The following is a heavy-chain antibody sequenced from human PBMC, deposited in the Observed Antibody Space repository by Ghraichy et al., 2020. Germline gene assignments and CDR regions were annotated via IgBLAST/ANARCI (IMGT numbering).Heavy chain of an antibody. CDR3: ARVRDQLLSFYYMDV. J-gene: IGHJ6*03. CDR2: IYYSGST. D-gene: IGHD2-2*01. CDR1: GGSISSYY. Sequence: SETLSLTCTVSGGSISSYYWSWIRQPPGKGLEWIGYIYYSGSTNYNPSLKSRVTISVDTSKNQFSLKLSSVTAADTAVYYCARVRDQLLSFYYMDVWGKGTTVTVSS. V-gene: IGHV4-59*08.